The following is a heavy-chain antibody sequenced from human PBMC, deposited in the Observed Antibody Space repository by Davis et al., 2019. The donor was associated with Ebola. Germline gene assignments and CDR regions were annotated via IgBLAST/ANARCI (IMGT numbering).Heavy chain of an antibody. CDR2: INHSGST. CDR1: GGSISSYY. Sequence: PSETLSLTCTVSGGSISSYYRSWIRQPPGKGLEWIGEINHSGSTNYNPSLKSRVTISVDTSKNQFSLKLSSVTAADTAVYYCARGRSSWYPCWFDPWGQGTLVTVSS. D-gene: IGHD6-13*01. CDR3: ARGRSSWYPCWFDP. J-gene: IGHJ5*02. V-gene: IGHV4-34*01.